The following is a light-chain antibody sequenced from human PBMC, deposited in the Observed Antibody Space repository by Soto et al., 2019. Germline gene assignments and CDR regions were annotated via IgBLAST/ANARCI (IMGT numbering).Light chain of an antibody. CDR1: QSVSSTY. CDR2: GAS. V-gene: IGKV3-20*01. CDR3: QQYSHWPRT. Sequence: EIVLTQSPGTLSLSPGERATLSCRASQSVSSTYLAWYQQKPGQAPRLLIYGASSRATGIPDRFSGSGSGTDFTLTVSSLQSEDFAVYYCQQYSHWPRTFGQGTKV. J-gene: IGKJ1*01.